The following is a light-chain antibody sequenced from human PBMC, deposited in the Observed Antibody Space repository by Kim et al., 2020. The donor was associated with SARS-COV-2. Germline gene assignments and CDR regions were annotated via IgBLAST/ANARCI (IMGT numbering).Light chain of an antibody. CDR3: SSYTSSSTWV. CDR2: DVS. J-gene: IGLJ3*02. V-gene: IGLV2-14*03. Sequence: QSALTQPASVSGSPGQSITISCTGTSSYVGDYDYVSWYQQHPGKAPKLMIYDVSERPSGVSYRFSGSKSGNTASLTISRLRAEDEADYYCSSYTSSSTWVFGGGTQLTVL. CDR1: SSYVGDYDY.